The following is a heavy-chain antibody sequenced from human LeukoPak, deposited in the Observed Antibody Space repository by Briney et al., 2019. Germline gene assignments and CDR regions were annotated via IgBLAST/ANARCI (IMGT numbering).Heavy chain of an antibody. Sequence: ASVKVSCKASGYTFTNYDMNWVRQAPGQGLEWMGWINTKTGNPTYAQGFTGRFVFSLDTSVSTAYLQISSLKAEDTAVYYCARAPHYGDYRIEYYFDYWGQGTLVTVSS. CDR3: ARAPHYGDYRIEYYFDY. V-gene: IGHV7-4-1*02. CDR2: INTKTGNP. D-gene: IGHD4-17*01. CDR1: GYTFTNYD. J-gene: IGHJ4*02.